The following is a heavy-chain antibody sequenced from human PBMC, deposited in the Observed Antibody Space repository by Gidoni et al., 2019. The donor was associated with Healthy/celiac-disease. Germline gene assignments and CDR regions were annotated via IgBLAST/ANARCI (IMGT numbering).Heavy chain of an antibody. Sequence: QVQLQESGPGLVKPSETLSLTCTVSGGSISSYYWSWIRQPPGKGLEWIGYIYYSGSTNYNPSLKSRVTISVDTSKNQFSLKLSSVTAADTAVYYCARAWKANYFDYWGQGTLVTVSS. V-gene: IGHV4-59*01. J-gene: IGHJ4*02. CDR3: ARAWKANYFDY. D-gene: IGHD1-1*01. CDR1: GGSISSYY. CDR2: IYYSGST.